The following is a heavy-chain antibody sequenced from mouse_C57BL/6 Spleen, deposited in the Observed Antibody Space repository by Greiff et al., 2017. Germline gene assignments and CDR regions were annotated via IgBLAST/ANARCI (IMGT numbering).Heavy chain of an antibody. CDR1: GYAFSSYW. CDR2: IYPGDGDT. J-gene: IGHJ3*01. V-gene: IGHV1-80*01. CDR3: ASLGNYGWFAY. Sequence: VQLKESGAELVKPGASVKISCKASGYAFSSYWMNWVKQRPGKGLEWIGQIYPGDGDTNYNGKFKGKATLTADKSSSTAYMQLSSLTSEDSAVYFCASLGNYGWFAYWGQGTLVTVSA. D-gene: IGHD1-1*01.